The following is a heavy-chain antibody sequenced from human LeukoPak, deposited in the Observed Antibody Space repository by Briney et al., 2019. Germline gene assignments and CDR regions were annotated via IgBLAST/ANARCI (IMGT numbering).Heavy chain of an antibody. D-gene: IGHD6-19*01. CDR1: GYTFTGYY. V-gene: IGHV1-2*02. CDR3: ARARYSSGWYFDY. CDR2: INPNSGGT. J-gene: IGHJ4*02. Sequence: GASVKVSCKASGYTFTGYYMHWVRQAPGQGLEWTGWINPNSGGTNYAQKFQGRVTMTRDTSISTAYMELSRLRSDDTAVYYCARARYSSGWYFDYWGQGTLVTVSS.